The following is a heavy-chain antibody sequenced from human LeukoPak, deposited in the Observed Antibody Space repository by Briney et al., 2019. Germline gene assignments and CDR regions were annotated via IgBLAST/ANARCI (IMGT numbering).Heavy chain of an antibody. D-gene: IGHD6-13*01. CDR2: IYSCGST. J-gene: IGHJ4*02. CDR1: GFTVSSNY. Sequence: GGSLRLSCAASGFTVSSNYMSWVRQAPGKGLEWVSVIYSCGSTYYADSVKGRFTISRDNSKNTLYLQMNSLRAEDTAVYYCAKRNSSQAPDYWGQGTLVTVSS. V-gene: IGHV3-53*01. CDR3: AKRNSSQAPDY.